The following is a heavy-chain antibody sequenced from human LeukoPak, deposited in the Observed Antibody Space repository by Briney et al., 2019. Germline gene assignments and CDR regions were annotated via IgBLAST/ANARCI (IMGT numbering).Heavy chain of an antibody. CDR1: GGSVSSDY. V-gene: IGHV4-59*08. CDR3: ARKDYYYDSSGYSAVDKYYFDY. J-gene: IGHJ4*02. Sequence: PSETLSLTCTVSGGSVSSDYWSWIRQPPGKGLEWIGYMHSNGNSAYNPSLNSRVTVSLDTSKNQFSLRLKSVTAADTAVYYCARKDYYYDSSGYSAVDKYYFDYWGQGTLVTVSS. CDR2: MHSNGNS. D-gene: IGHD3-22*01.